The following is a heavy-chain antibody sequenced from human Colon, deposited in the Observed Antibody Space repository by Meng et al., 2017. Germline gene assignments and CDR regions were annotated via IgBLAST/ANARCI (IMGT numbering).Heavy chain of an antibody. Sequence: QGQLPPWGAGLLKPSETLSLTCAVYGGSFSGYYWSWIRQPPGKGLEWIGEINHSGSTNYNPSLKSRVTISVDTSKNQFSLKLSSVTAADTAVYYCARGWGYCSSTSCYFLDYWGQGTLVTVSS. J-gene: IGHJ4*02. CDR1: GGSFSGYY. V-gene: IGHV4-34*01. D-gene: IGHD2-2*01. CDR2: INHSGST. CDR3: ARGWGYCSSTSCYFLDY.